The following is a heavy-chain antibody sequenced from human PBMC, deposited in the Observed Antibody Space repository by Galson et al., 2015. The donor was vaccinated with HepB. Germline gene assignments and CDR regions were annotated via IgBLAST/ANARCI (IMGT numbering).Heavy chain of an antibody. CDR1: GYSFTSYW. J-gene: IGHJ6*02. V-gene: IGHV5-51*03. D-gene: IGHD3-22*01. Sequence: SGAEVKKPGESLKISCKGSGYSFTSYWIGWVRQMPGKGLEWMGIIYPGDSDTRYSPSFQGQVTISADKSISTAYLQWSSLKASDTAMYYCARDYYDSSGYKHYYYYGMDVWGQGTTVTVSS. CDR2: IYPGDSDT. CDR3: ARDYYDSSGYKHYYYYGMDV.